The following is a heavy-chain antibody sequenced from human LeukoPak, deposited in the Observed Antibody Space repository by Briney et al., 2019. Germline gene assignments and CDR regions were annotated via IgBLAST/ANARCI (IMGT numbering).Heavy chain of an antibody. J-gene: IGHJ4*02. Sequence: ASVKVSCKASGYTFTGYYMHWVRQAPGQGLEWMGWINPNSGGTNYAQKFQGRVTMTSDTSISTAYMELSRLRSDDTAVYYCARVAHYDFWSGYYGGYYFDYWGQGTLVTVSS. CDR2: INPNSGGT. CDR3: ARVAHYDFWSGYYGGYYFDY. CDR1: GYTFTGYY. V-gene: IGHV1-2*02. D-gene: IGHD3-3*01.